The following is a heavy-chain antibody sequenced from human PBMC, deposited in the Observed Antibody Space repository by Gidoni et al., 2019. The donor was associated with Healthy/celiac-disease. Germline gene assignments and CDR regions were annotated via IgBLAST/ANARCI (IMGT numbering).Heavy chain of an antibody. CDR1: GFPFRSYS. CDR2: ISSSSSYI. V-gene: IGHV3-21*01. Sequence: EVQLVESGGGLVKPGGSLRLSCAASGFPFRSYSMNWVRQAPGKGLEWVSSISSSSSYIYYADSVKGRFTISRDNAKNSLYLQMNSLRAEDTAVYYCARDSVYALSSGWYTDYWGQGTLVTVSS. CDR3: ARDSVYALSSGWYTDY. D-gene: IGHD6-19*01. J-gene: IGHJ4*02.